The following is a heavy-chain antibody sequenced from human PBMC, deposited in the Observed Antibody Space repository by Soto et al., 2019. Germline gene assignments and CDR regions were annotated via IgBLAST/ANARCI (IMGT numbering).Heavy chain of an antibody. D-gene: IGHD6-6*01. Sequence: SSVKRYCKAFGGGFSSYTISWVSQAPGQGLEWMGRIIPILGIANYAQKFQGRVTITADKSTSTAYMELSSLRSEDTAVYYCARVNSTSRYYYYYYYMDVWGKGTTVTVSS. J-gene: IGHJ6*03. CDR2: IIPILGIA. CDR3: ARVNSTSRYYYYYYYMDV. V-gene: IGHV1-69*02. CDR1: GGGFSSYT.